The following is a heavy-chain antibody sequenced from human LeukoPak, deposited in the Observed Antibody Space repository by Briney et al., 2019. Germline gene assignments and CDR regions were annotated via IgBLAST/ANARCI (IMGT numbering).Heavy chain of an antibody. J-gene: IGHJ4*02. V-gene: IGHV6-1*01. CDR1: GDSVYSGSSA. CDR3: TRNLRPDFDY. CDR2: TYYRSKWNH. Sequence: SQTPSLTCAISGDSVYSGSSAWSWIRQSPSRGLEWLGRTYYRSKWNHDYAESVKSRITINPDTSKNEFSLQLNSVTPEDTAVYYCTRNLRPDFDYWGQGTLVTVSS.